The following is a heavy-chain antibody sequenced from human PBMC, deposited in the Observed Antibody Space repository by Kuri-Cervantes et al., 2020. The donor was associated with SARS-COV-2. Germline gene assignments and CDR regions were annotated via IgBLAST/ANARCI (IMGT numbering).Heavy chain of an antibody. CDR3: ARDTWYSGSYYFGDDAFDI. D-gene: IGHD1-26*01. V-gene: IGHV1-69*13. CDR2: IIPILGTA. Sequence: SVKVSCKASGGTFSSYAISWLRQAPGQGLEWMGGIIPILGTANYAQKFQGRVTLTADESTSTAYMELSSLRSEDTAVYYCARDTWYSGSYYFGDDAFDIWGQGTMVTVSS. CDR1: GGTFSSYA. J-gene: IGHJ3*02.